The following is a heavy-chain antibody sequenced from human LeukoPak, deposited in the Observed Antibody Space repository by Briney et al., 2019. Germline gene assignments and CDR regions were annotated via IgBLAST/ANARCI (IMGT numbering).Heavy chain of an antibody. CDR3: ARHKYSGSYYYFDY. CDR1: GGSFSGYY. V-gene: IGHV4-34*01. D-gene: IGHD1-26*01. Sequence: SETLSLTCAVYGGSFSGYYWGWIRQPPGKGLEWIGEINHSGSTNYNPSLKSRVTISVDTSKNQFSLKLSSVTAADTAVYYCARHKYSGSYYYFDYWGQGTLVTVSS. J-gene: IGHJ4*02. CDR2: INHSGST.